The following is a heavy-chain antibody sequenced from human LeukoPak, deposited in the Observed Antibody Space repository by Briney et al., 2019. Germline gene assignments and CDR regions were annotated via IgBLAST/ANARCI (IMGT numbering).Heavy chain of an antibody. Sequence: SETLSLTCAVYGGSFSGYYWSWIRQPPGKGLEWIGEINHSGSTNYNPSLKSRVTISVDTSKNQFSLKLSSVTTADTAVYYCAKDGQSGFSFDPWGQGTLVTVSS. D-gene: IGHD3-3*01. CDR3: AKDGQSGFSFDP. J-gene: IGHJ5*02. V-gene: IGHV4-34*01. CDR2: INHSGST. CDR1: GGSFSGYY.